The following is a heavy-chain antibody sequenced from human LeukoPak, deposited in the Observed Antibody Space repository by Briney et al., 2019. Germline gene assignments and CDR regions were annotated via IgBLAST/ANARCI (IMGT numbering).Heavy chain of an antibody. V-gene: IGHV3-21*04. J-gene: IGHJ5*02. CDR3: AREYCSSTSCYIGWFDP. Sequence: GGSLRLSCAASGFTFSSYSMNWVRQAPGKGLEWVSSISSSSSYIYYADSVKGRFTISRDNAKNTLYLQMNSLRAEDTAVYYCAREYCSSTSCYIGWFDPWGQGTLVTVSS. CDR2: ISSSSSYI. D-gene: IGHD2-2*02. CDR1: GFTFSSYS.